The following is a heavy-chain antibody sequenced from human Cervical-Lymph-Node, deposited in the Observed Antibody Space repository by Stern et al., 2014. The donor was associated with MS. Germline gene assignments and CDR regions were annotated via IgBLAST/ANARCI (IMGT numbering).Heavy chain of an antibody. V-gene: IGHV1-18*01. CDR3: ARGLLGSENAFDI. Sequence: QLQLVQYGAEVTKPGASVKVSCKASGYTFTSYGIRWGRQAPGHGLDWMGWSSAYNDNTNYAQKLQGRVTMATDTSTSTAYMELRSLRSDDTAVYYCARGLLGSENAFDIWGQGTMVTVSS. CDR2: SSAYNDNT. CDR1: GYTFTSYG. D-gene: IGHD2-15*01. J-gene: IGHJ3*02.